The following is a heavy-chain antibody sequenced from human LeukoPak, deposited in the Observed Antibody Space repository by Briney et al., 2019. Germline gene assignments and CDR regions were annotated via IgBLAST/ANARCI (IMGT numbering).Heavy chain of an antibody. CDR1: GFTFSNYG. CDR3: ARDRIAVAATETSFDY. D-gene: IGHD6-19*01. CDR2: IRFDESDK. Sequence: GGSLRLSCAASGFTFSNYGMHWVRQAPGKGLEWVAHIRFDESDKYYADSVKGRFTISRGNAKNSLYLQMSSLRAEDTAMYYCARDRIAVAATETSFDYWGQGTLVTVSS. J-gene: IGHJ4*02. V-gene: IGHV3-30*02.